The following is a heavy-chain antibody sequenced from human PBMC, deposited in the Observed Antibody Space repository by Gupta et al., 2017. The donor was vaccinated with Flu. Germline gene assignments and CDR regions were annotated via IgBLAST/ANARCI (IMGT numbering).Heavy chain of an antibody. CDR3: ARGRLEDWLGGYYYYGMDV. J-gene: IGHJ6*02. CDR2: IHHSGIT. CDR1: GGSFSGYY. D-gene: IGHD3/OR15-3a*01. Sequence: QVQLQQWGAGLLKPSETLSLTCAVYGGSFSGYYWSWIRQPPGKGLEWIGEIHHSGITNYNPSLKSRVTISVDTSNSQLSLKLRAVTAADTGVYFCARGRLEDWLGGYYYYGMDVWGQGTTVTVSS. V-gene: IGHV4-34*01.